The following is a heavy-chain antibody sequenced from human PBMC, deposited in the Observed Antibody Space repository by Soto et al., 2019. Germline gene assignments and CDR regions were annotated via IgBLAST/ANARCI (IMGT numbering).Heavy chain of an antibody. CDR1: GFTFSNYW. CDR3: ARVFHVDSSGLHDAFDI. V-gene: IGHV3-74*01. J-gene: IGHJ3*02. CDR2: LKTDGTAA. Sequence: EVQLVESGGGLVQPGESLRLSCAASGFTFSNYWMHWVRQVPGKGLVWVSRLKTDGTAAKYADFVKGRFTISRDNAKNILFLQLSRLRADDKDVDYCARVFHVDSSGLHDAFDIWGQGTMVTVSS. D-gene: IGHD6-19*01.